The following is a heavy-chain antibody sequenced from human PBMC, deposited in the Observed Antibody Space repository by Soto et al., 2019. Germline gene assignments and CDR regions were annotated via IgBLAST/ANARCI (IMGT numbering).Heavy chain of an antibody. J-gene: IGHJ6*02. CDR1: GFTFSSYG. Sequence: QVQLVESGGGVVQPGRSLRLSCAASGFTFSSYGMHWVRQAPGKGLEWVAVIWYDGSNKYYADSVKGRFTISRDNSKNTLYLQMNSLRVEDTAVYYCARGQGGMDVWGQGTTVTVSS. CDR3: ARGQGGMDV. V-gene: IGHV3-33*01. CDR2: IWYDGSNK.